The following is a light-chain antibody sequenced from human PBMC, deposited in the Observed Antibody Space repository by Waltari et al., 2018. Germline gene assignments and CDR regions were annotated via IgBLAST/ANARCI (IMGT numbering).Light chain of an antibody. CDR1: QSVGSN. CDR2: DAS. Sequence: ETVMTQSPATLSVSPGETATLSCRASQSVGSNVAWYQKKPGQAPRLFIYDASTRATSIPARFRGSGSGTEFTLTISSLQSEDFAVYYCQQYNRWPPITFGQGTRLEIK. CDR3: QQYNRWPPIT. V-gene: IGKV3-15*01. J-gene: IGKJ5*01.